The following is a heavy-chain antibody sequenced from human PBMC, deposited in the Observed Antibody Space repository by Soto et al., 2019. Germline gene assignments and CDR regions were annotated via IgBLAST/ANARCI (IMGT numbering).Heavy chain of an antibody. J-gene: IGHJ6*02. CDR3: AARITMVRGAEFYYYYGMDV. D-gene: IGHD3-10*01. CDR2: ISAYNGNT. Sequence: QVQLVQFGAEVKKPGASVKVSCKASGYTFTSYGISWVRQAPGQGLEWMGWISAYNGNTNYAQKRQARVTMTTDTSTSTAYMELRSLRSDDTAVYYCAARITMVRGAEFYYYYGMDVWGQGTTVTVSS. V-gene: IGHV1-18*01. CDR1: GYTFTSYG.